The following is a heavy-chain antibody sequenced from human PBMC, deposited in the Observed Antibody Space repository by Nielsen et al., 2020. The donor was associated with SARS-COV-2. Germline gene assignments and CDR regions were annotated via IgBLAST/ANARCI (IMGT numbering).Heavy chain of an antibody. J-gene: IGHJ6*02. CDR2: IYYSGST. CDR3: ARLSGYSSSWAAHYYYYGMDV. V-gene: IGHV4-28*01. D-gene: IGHD6-13*01. Sequence: WIRQPPGKGLEWIGYIYYSGSTYSSPSLKSRVTMSVDTSKNQFSLKLSSVTAADTAVYYCARLSGYSSSWAAHYYYYGMDVWGQGTTVTVSS.